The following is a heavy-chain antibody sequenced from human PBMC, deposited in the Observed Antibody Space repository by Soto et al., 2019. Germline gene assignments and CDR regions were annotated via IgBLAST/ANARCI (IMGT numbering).Heavy chain of an antibody. Sequence: PSETLSLTCAVYGGSFSGYYWSWIRQPPGKGLEWIGEINHSGSTNYNPSLKSRVTISVDTSKNQFSLKLSSVTAADTAVYYCARARYYVWGSYRSYYFDYWGQGTLVTVS. CDR1: GGSFSGYY. D-gene: IGHD3-16*02. CDR3: ARARYYVWGSYRSYYFDY. V-gene: IGHV4-34*01. J-gene: IGHJ4*02. CDR2: INHSGST.